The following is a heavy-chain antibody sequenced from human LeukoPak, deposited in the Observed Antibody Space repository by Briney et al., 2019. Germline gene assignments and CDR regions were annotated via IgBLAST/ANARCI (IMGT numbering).Heavy chain of an antibody. CDR3: ARVGLGRTYYCGMDV. CDR1: GYTFTGYY. CDR2: INPNSGGT. Sequence: GASVKVSCKASGYTFTGYYMHWVRQAPGQGLEWMGWINPNSGGTNYAQKFQGRVTMTRDTSISTAYMELSRLRSDDTAVYYCARVGLGRTYYCGMDVWGQGTTVTVSS. V-gene: IGHV1-2*02. J-gene: IGHJ6*02. D-gene: IGHD3-16*01.